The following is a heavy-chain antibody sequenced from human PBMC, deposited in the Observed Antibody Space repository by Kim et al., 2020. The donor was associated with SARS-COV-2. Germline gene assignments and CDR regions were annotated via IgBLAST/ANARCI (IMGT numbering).Heavy chain of an antibody. V-gene: IGHV3-74*01. CDR2: INSDGSTT. CDR1: GFTFSSYW. CDR3: ARGGYGFDY. Sequence: GGSLRLSCAASGFTFSSYWMYWVRQAPGKWLVWVSRINSDGSTTSHADSVKGRFTISRDNAKNTLYLQMNSLRAEDTAVYYCARGGYGFDYWGQGTLVTVSS. D-gene: IGHD4-17*01. J-gene: IGHJ4*02.